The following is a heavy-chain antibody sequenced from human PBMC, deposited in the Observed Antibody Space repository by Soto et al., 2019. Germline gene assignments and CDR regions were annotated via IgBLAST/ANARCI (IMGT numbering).Heavy chain of an antibody. J-gene: IGHJ3*02. D-gene: IGHD2-15*01. CDR2: IYYSGST. CDR3: VRQGGSKGIRAFDI. Sequence: QVQLQESGPGLVKPSETLSLTCTVSGGSISSYYWSWIRQPPGKGLEWIGYIYYSGSTNYNPSLKSRVTISVDTSKNQFSLKLSSVTAADTAVYYCVRQGGSKGIRAFDIWGQGTMVTVSS. V-gene: IGHV4-59*08. CDR1: GGSISSYY.